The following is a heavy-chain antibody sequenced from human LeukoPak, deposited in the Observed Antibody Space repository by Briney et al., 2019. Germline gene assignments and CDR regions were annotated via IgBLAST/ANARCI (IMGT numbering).Heavy chain of an antibody. V-gene: IGHV3-48*01. CDR2: ISSSSSTI. J-gene: IGHJ4*02. Sequence: GGSLRLSCAASGFTFSSYSMNWVRLAPGKGLEWVSYISSSSSTIYYADSVKGRFTISRDNAKNSLYLQMNSLRAEDTAAYYCARVGSYGDYGFDYWGQGTLVTVSS. D-gene: IGHD4-17*01. CDR1: GFTFSSYS. CDR3: ARVGSYGDYGFDY.